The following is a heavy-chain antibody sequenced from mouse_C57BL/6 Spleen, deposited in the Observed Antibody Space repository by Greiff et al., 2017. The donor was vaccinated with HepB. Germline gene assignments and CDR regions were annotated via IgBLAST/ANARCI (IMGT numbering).Heavy chain of an antibody. J-gene: IGHJ4*01. Sequence: QVQLKQSGPELVKPGASVKISCKASGYAFSSSWMHWVKQRPGQGLEWIGRIYPGDGDTNYNGKFKGKATLTADKSSSTAYMQLSSLTSEDSAVYFCARALFTTVVARNYYAMDYWGQGTSVTVSS. CDR1: GYAFSSSW. D-gene: IGHD1-1*01. V-gene: IGHV1-82*01. CDR3: ARALFTTVVARNYYAMDY. CDR2: IYPGDGDT.